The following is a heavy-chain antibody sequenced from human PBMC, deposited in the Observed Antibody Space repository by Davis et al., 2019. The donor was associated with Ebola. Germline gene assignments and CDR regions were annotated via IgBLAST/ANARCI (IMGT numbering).Heavy chain of an antibody. CDR3: ARDYPRARYYGSGIGSLFYYFGMDV. CDR1: NYTFTSYG. J-gene: IGHJ6*02. CDR2: INAGNGNT. Sequence: ASVKVSCKASNYTFTSYGITWVRQAPGQRLEWMGWINAGNGNTKYSQKFQGRVTITRDTSASTAYMELSSLRSEDTAVYYCARDYPRARYYGSGIGSLFYYFGMDVWGQGTTVTVSS. V-gene: IGHV1-3*01. D-gene: IGHD3-10*01.